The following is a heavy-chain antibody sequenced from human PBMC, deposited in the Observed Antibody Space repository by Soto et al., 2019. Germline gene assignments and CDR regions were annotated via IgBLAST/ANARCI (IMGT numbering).Heavy chain of an antibody. CDR2: ISAYNGNT. V-gene: IGHV1-18*01. CDR3: ARDQYIQLWLPNWFDP. CDR1: GYTFTSYG. J-gene: IGHJ5*02. Sequence: ASVKVSCKASGYTFTSYGISWVRQAPGQGLEWMGWISAYNGNTNYAQKLQGRVTMTTDTSTSTAYMELRSLRSDDTAVYYCARDQYIQLWLPNWFDPWGQGTLVTVSS. D-gene: IGHD5-18*01.